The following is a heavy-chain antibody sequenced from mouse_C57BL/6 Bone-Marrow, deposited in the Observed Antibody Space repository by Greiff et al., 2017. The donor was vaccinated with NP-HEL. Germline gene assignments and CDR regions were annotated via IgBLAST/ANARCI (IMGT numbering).Heavy chain of an antibody. CDR1: GYAFTNYL. CDR3: ARERFAY. CDR2: INPGSGGT. J-gene: IGHJ3*01. Sequence: VKLQESGAELVRPGTSVKVSCKASGYAFTNYLIEWVKQRPGQGLEWIGVINPGSGGTNYNEKFKGKATLTADKSSSTAYMQLSSLTSEDSAVYFCARERFAYWGQGTLVTVSA. V-gene: IGHV1-54*01.